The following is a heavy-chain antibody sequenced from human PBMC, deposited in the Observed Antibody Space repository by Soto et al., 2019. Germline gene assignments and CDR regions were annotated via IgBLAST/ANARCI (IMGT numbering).Heavy chain of an antibody. V-gene: IGHV4-61*01. D-gene: IGHD4-17*01. Sequence: SETLSLTCTVSGGSVTSTSYYWSWIRQPPGKGLEWIGYMHYSGSTNYNPSLKSRVTISVDTSKNQFSLKLSAVTAADTAVHYCARCIDYGGNSGVWFDPWGQGTLVTVSS. J-gene: IGHJ5*02. CDR1: GGSVTSTSYY. CDR3: ARCIDYGGNSGVWFDP. CDR2: MHYSGST.